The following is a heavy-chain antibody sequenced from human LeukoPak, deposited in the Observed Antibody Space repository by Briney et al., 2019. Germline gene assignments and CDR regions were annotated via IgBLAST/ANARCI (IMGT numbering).Heavy chain of an antibody. Sequence: SETLSLTCTVSGVSIRSSSYYWGRIRQPPGKGLEWIGSIYYSGSTYYNASLKSRGTISVDTSKNQFSRKLNSGTAADTAVYFCARQVVAVAGTGYFDYWGQGNLVTVSS. CDR1: GVSIRSSSYY. CDR2: IYYSGST. J-gene: IGHJ4*02. CDR3: ARQVVAVAGTGYFDY. V-gene: IGHV4-39*01. D-gene: IGHD6-19*01.